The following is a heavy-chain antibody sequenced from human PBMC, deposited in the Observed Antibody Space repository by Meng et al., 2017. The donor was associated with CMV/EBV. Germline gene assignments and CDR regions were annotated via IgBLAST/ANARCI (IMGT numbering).Heavy chain of an antibody. J-gene: IGHJ6*02. D-gene: IGHD1-7*01. CDR2: TSYDGCTK. CDR1: GFVFSSYF. Sequence: GESLKISCAASGFVFSSYFLHWVRQAPGKGLDWVAVTSYDGCTKSYADSVKGRFSISRDNSKNILYLQMNSLRVEDTAVYYCAREGGTTAGMDVWGQGTTVTVSS. CDR3: AREGGTTAGMDV. V-gene: IGHV3-30-3*01.